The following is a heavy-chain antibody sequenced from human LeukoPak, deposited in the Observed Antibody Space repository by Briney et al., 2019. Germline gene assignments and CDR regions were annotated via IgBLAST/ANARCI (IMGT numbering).Heavy chain of an antibody. CDR2: IYSGGST. V-gene: IGHV3-53*01. Sequence: GGSLRLSCAASGFTVSSNYMSWVRQAPGKGLEWVSVIYSGGSTYYADSVKGRFTISRDNSKNTLYLQMNSLRAEDTAVYYCARETPGGYRNTSWFDPWGQGTLVTVSS. CDR3: ARETPGGYRNTSWFDP. CDR1: GFTVSSNY. J-gene: IGHJ5*02. D-gene: IGHD1-14*01.